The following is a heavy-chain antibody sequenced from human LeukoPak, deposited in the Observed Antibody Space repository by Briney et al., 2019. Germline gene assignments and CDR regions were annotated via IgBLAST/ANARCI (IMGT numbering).Heavy chain of an antibody. CDR1: GFTVITND. CDR3: ARGVEPLAANTLAY. J-gene: IGHJ4*02. CDR2: LYSDGNT. Sequence: GGSLRLSCAASGFTVITNDMTWVRQAPGKGLEWVSVLYSDGNTKYADSVQGRFTISRDNSQNTLYLEMNSLSPDDTAVYYCARGVEPLAANTLAYWGQGTLVTVSS. V-gene: IGHV3-53*01. D-gene: IGHD1-14*01.